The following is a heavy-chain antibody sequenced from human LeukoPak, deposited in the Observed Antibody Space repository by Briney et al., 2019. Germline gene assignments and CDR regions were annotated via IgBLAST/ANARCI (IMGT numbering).Heavy chain of an antibody. V-gene: IGHV1-8*01. D-gene: IGHD6-19*01. CDR2: MNPNSGNT. CDR3: ARGYSSGWYPGYYMDV. CDR1: GYTFTSYD. J-gene: IGHJ6*03. Sequence: ASVKVSCKASGYTFTSYDINWVRQATGQGLEWMGWMNPNSGNTGYAQKFQGRVTMTRNTSISTAYMELSSLRSGDTAVYYCARGYSSGWYPGYYMDVWGKGTTITVSS.